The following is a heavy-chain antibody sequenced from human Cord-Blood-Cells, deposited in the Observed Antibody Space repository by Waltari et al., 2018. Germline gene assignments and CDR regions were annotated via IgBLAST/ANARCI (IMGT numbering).Heavy chain of an antibody. V-gene: IGHV1-24*01. CDR2: FDPEDGET. CDR1: GYTLTELS. CDR3: ATLYSGSYYGIRHWFDP. Sequence: QVQLVQSGAEVKKPGASVKVSCKVSGYTLTELSMHWVRQAPGQGLEWMGGFDPEDGETINAQKFQGRVTMTEDTSTDTAYMELSSLRSEDTAVYYCATLYSGSYYGIRHWFDPWGQGTLVTVSS. D-gene: IGHD1-26*01. J-gene: IGHJ5*02.